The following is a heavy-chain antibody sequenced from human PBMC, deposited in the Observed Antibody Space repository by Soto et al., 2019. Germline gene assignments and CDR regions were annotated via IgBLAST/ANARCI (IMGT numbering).Heavy chain of an antibody. J-gene: IGHJ4*01. V-gene: IGHV3-15*07. CDR1: GFDFNNAW. Sequence: GGSLRLSCAASGFDFNNAWINWVRQAPGKGLEWIGRIRSKVHGETTDFAVSVRGRFAITRDDSRNMVYMQMNALNTEDTAMYYCTTDSYTSTRVVRFDDWGLGTRVTVSS. CDR2: IRSKVHGETT. CDR3: TTDSYTSTRVVRFDD. D-gene: IGHD3-3*01.